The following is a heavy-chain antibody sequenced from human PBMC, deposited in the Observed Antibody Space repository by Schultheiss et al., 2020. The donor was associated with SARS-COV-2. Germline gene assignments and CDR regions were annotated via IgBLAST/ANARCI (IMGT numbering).Heavy chain of an antibody. V-gene: IGHV4-4*07. CDR3: ARALQVFGVVTTFDY. J-gene: IGHJ4*02. D-gene: IGHD3-3*01. Sequence: SQTLSLTCTVSGGSISSYYWSWIRQPAGKGLEWIGRIYTSGSTNYNPSLKSRVTMSVDTSKNQFSLKLSSVTAADTAVYYCARALQVFGVVTTFDYWGQGTLVTVSS. CDR2: IYTSGST. CDR1: GGSISSYY.